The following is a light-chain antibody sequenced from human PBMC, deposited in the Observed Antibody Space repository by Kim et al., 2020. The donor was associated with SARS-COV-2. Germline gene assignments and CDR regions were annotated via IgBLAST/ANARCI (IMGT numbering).Light chain of an antibody. V-gene: IGKV4-1*01. CDR3: QQYYSKKT. Sequence: ERATINCKSSQSVLYSSNNKNYLAWYQQKPGQPPKLLIYWASTRESGVPDRFSGSGSGTDFTLTISSLQAEDVAVYYCQQYYSKKTFGQGTKLEI. CDR1: QSVLYSSNNKNY. J-gene: IGKJ2*01. CDR2: WAS.